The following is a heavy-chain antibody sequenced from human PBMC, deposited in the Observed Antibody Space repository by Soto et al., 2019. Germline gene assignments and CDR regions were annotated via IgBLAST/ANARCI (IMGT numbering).Heavy chain of an antibody. V-gene: IGHV1-69*01. CDR3: ARETSGFRSGWYDY. CDR2: IIPIFGTA. J-gene: IGHJ4*02. CDR1: GGTFSSYA. D-gene: IGHD6-19*01. Sequence: QVQLVQSGAEVKKPGSSVKVSCKASGGTFSSYAISWVRQAPGQGLEWMGGIIPIFGTANYAQKFQGRVTITADESPRKAYMELSSLRSEDTAVYYCARETSGFRSGWYDYWGQGTLVTVSS.